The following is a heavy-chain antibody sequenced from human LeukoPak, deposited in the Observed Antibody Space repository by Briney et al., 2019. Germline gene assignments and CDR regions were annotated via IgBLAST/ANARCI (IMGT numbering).Heavy chain of an antibody. CDR3: ARVTGYMIEDYFDY. Sequence: PSETLSLTCTVSGYSISSGYYWGWLRQPPGKGLEWIGSIYNSGSTYYNPSLKSRVTISVETSKNQFSLKLRSVTAADTAVYYCARVTGYMIEDYFDYWGQGTLVTVSS. V-gene: IGHV4-38-2*02. CDR2: IYNSGST. D-gene: IGHD3-22*01. J-gene: IGHJ4*02. CDR1: GYSISSGYY.